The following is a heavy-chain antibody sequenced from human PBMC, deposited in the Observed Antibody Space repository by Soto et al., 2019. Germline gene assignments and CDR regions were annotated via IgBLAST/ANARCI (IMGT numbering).Heavy chain of an antibody. CDR1: GGSFSGYY. Sequence: SETLSLTCAVYGGSFSGYYWSWIRQPPGKGLEWIGEINHSGSTNYNPSLKSRVTISVDTSKNQFSLKLSSVTAADTAVYYCARGPDDFWSGYYWGQGTLVTVSS. V-gene: IGHV4-34*01. J-gene: IGHJ4*02. CDR3: ARGPDDFWSGYY. D-gene: IGHD3-3*01. CDR2: INHSGST.